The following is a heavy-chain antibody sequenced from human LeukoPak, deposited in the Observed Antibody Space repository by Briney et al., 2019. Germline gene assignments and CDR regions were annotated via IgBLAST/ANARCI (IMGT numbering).Heavy chain of an antibody. J-gene: IGHJ5*02. D-gene: IGHD6-6*01. Sequence: ASVKVSCKVSGEALSELSMHWVRQAPGKGLEWMGGFDPDEGQMIYAQKFKGRVTVTEDRSTDTAYMELRSLRPDDTAVYYCVRDWEWKAARNLFDPWGQGTRVTVSS. CDR3: VRDWEWKAARNLFDP. V-gene: IGHV1-24*01. CDR1: GEALSELS. CDR2: FDPDEGQM.